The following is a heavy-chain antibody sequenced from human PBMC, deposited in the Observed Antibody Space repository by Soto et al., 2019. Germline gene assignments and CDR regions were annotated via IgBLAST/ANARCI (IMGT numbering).Heavy chain of an antibody. J-gene: IGHJ6*02. CDR1: GYTFTSYY. CDR3: ARALYYDILTGYYSPSYYYYGMDV. V-gene: IGHV1-46*01. Sequence: RASVKVSCKASGYTFTSYYMHWVRQAPGQGLEWMGIVNPSGGSTSYAQKFQGRVTMTRDTSTSTVYMELSSLRSEDTAVYYCARALYYDILTGYYSPSYYYYGMDVWGQGTTVTV. D-gene: IGHD3-9*01. CDR2: VNPSGGST.